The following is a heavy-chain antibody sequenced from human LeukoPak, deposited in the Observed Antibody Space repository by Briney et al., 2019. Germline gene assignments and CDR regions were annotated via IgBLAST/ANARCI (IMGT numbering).Heavy chain of an antibody. CDR1: GGSISSSNW. CDR2: IYHSGST. CDR3: AVGGVYLRGGAEAFDI. Sequence: SGTLSLTCAVSGGSISSSNWWSWVRQPPGKGLEWIGEIYHSGSTNYNPSLKSRVTISVDKSKNQFSLKLSSVTAADTAVYYCAVGGVYLRGGAEAFDIWGQGTVVTVSS. V-gene: IGHV4-4*02. D-gene: IGHD3-10*01. J-gene: IGHJ3*02.